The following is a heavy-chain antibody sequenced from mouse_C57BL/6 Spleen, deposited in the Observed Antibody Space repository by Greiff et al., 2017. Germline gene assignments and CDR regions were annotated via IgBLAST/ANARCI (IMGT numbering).Heavy chain of an antibody. CDR3: ARFITTVVEGYFDV. CDR1: GFTFSDYG. J-gene: IGHJ1*03. Sequence: EVKVVESGGGLVKPGGSLKLSCAASGFTFSDYGMHWVRQAPEKGLEWVAYISSGSSTIYYADTVKGRFTISRDNAKNTLFLQMTSLRSEDTAMYYCARFITTVVEGYFDVWGTGTTVTVSS. V-gene: IGHV5-17*01. CDR2: ISSGSSTI. D-gene: IGHD1-1*01.